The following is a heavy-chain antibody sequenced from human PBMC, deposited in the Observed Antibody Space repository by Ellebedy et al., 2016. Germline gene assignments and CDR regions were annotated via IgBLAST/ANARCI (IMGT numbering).Heavy chain of an antibody. CDR2: INNGNANR. D-gene: IGHD6-13*01. Sequence: ASVKVSCKASGYRFSFFTMHWVRQAPGQRLEWMGWINNGNANRKYSENFQGRVTITRDTSANTVYMELRSLRFEDTAVYYCARAGQVDAAGTLGGLDYLDYWGQGTLVTVSS. CDR3: ARAGQVDAAGTLGGLDYLDY. J-gene: IGHJ4*02. V-gene: IGHV1-3*04. CDR1: GYRFSFFT.